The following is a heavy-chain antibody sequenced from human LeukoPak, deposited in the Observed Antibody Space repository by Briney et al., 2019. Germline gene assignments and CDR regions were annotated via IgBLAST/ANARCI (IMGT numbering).Heavy chain of an antibody. CDR2: IYTSGNT. J-gene: IGHJ5*02. CDR1: GGSISSGSYC. CDR3: ARHHSIEAAGNNWLDP. D-gene: IGHD6-13*01. Sequence: SETLSLTCTVSGGSISSGSYCWSWIRQPAGKGLEWIGHIYTSGNTNYNPSLKSRVTISVDTSKNQFSLKLTSVTAADTAVYYCARHHSIEAAGNNWLDPWGQGTLVTVSS. V-gene: IGHV4-61*09.